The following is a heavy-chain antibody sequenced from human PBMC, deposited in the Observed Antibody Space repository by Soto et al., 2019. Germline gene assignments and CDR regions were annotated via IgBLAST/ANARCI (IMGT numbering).Heavy chain of an antibody. J-gene: IGHJ6*02. V-gene: IGHV4-59*01. CDR2: IYYSGST. Sequence: SENLSLTCTVSGDSISSWYWCCILQPPGKELEWMGYIYYSGSTNYNPSLKSRVTISVDTSKNQFSLMLSSVTTADTAVYYCGRGPTDDDFLFISPRPPGCMHVCGPATLLTV. CDR3: GRGPTDDDFLFISPRPPGCMHV. CDR1: GDSISSWY. D-gene: IGHD3-3*01.